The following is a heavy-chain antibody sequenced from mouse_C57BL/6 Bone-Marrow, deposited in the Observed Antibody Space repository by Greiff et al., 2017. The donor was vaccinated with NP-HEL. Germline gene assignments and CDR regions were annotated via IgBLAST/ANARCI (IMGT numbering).Heavy chain of an antibody. Sequence: VMLVESDAELVKPGASVKISCKVSGYTFTDHTIHWMKQRPEQGLEWIGYIYPRDGSTKYNEKFKGKATLTADKSSSTAYMQLNSLTSEDSAVYFCARGGHLRSGAMDYWGQGTSVTVSS. CDR2: IYPRDGST. D-gene: IGHD3-2*02. CDR3: ARGGHLRSGAMDY. CDR1: GYTFTDHT. V-gene: IGHV1-78*01. J-gene: IGHJ4*01.